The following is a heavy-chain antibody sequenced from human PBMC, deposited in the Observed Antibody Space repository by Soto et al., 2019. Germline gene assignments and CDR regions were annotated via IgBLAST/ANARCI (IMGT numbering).Heavy chain of an antibody. J-gene: IGHJ4*02. CDR3: ARAREVRFLERQLPVFDF. CDR2: INGGNGNT. V-gene: IGHV1-3*01. CDR1: GFTFTSYD. Sequence: ASVKVSCKTSGFTFTSYDIHWVRQAPGQRLEWMGWINGGNGNTKYSQKFQGRVTTTRDTSANTASLELRSLRPEDTAVYYCARAREVRFLERQLPVFDFWGQGTLVTVS. D-gene: IGHD3-3*01.